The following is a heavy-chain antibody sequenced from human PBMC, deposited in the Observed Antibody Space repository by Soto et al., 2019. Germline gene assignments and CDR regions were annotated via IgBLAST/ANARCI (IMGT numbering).Heavy chain of an antibody. J-gene: IGHJ4*02. D-gene: IGHD2-2*01. CDR3: ASLEYCSSTSCTDY. CDR2: INLSGST. V-gene: IGHV4-34*01. CDR1: GGSFSGYY. Sequence: SETLSLTCAVYGGSFSGYYWSWIRQPPGNGLDWIGEINLSGSTNYNPSFKSRFTLSVDTSKSQFSLKLSSVTAADTAVYYCASLEYCSSTSCTDYWGQGTLVTVSS.